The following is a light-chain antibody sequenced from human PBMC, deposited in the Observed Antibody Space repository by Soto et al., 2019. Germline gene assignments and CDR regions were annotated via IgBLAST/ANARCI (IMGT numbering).Light chain of an antibody. CDR3: QQLHIYPRT. V-gene: IGKV1-9*01. CDR2: AAS. J-gene: IGKJ1*01. CDR1: HDINRY. Sequence: DIRLTQSPSFLSASVGDRVTITCRASHDINRYLAWYQQKPGKAPKLLIYAASTLHNAVPSRFSGAGSGTEFTLTISSLQPEDFATYYCQQLHIYPRTFGQGTKVVF.